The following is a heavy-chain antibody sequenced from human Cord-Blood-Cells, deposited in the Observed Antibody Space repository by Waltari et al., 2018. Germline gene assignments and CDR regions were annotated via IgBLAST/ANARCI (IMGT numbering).Heavy chain of an antibody. CDR1: GFPFSSYR. D-gene: IGHD3-10*01. Sequence: EVQLVESGGGLVQPGGSLRLPCAASGFPFSSYRINWVRQAPGKGLEWVSYISSSSSTIYYADSVKGRFTISRDNAKNSLYLQMNSLRAEDTAVYYCARDRGGAFDIWGQGTMVTVSS. J-gene: IGHJ3*02. CDR3: ARDRGGAFDI. CDR2: ISSSSSTI. V-gene: IGHV3-48*01.